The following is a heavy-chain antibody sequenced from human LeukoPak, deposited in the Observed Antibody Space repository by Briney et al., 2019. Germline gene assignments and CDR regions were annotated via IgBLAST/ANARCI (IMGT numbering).Heavy chain of an antibody. Sequence: TGGSLRLSCAASGFTFSNYWMHWVRQAPVKGLVWVSRINTDGSTTNYADSVKGRFTISRDNAKNTLYLQMNSLRADDTAVYYCVRIYCSSTTCHLWGQGTLVTVSS. CDR2: INTDGSTT. CDR1: GFTFSNYW. V-gene: IGHV3-74*01. J-gene: IGHJ4*02. CDR3: VRIYCSSTTCHL. D-gene: IGHD2-2*01.